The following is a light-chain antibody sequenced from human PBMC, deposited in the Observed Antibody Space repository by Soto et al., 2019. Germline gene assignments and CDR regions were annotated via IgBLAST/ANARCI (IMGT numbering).Light chain of an antibody. CDR1: QTISSY. V-gene: IGKV1-39*01. CDR3: QQIYSTPRT. J-gene: IGKJ3*01. CDR2: AAS. Sequence: DIQMTQSPASLSSSVGDRVTITCRASQTISSYLNWYQQKPAKAPKLLLYAASSLQSGVPSRFIGSGSGTDFTLTISSLQPEDFATYYCQQIYSTPRTFGPGTKVDIK.